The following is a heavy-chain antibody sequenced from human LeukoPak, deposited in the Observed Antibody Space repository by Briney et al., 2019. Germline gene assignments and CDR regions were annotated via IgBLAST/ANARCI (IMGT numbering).Heavy chain of an antibody. CDR2: INQDGHEK. CDR3: VRDMDV. Sequence: GGSLRLACVTSGFTFSSYWMTWVRQAPGKGLEWVANINQDGHEKNYVDSVKGRFTMSRDNPKNSVYLQMNSLRAEDTAVYFCVRDMDVWAQGTTVTVSS. V-gene: IGHV3-7*05. CDR1: GFTFSSYW. J-gene: IGHJ6*02.